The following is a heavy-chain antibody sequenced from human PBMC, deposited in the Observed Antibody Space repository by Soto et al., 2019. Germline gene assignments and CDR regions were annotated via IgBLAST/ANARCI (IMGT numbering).Heavy chain of an antibody. D-gene: IGHD2-2*01. Sequence: ASVKVSCKASGGTFSSYAINWVRQAPGQGLEWMGGIIPIFGTANYAQKFQGRVTITADESTSTAYMELSSLRSEDTAVYYCARDSGGRYCSSTSCPYYMDVWGKGTTVTVSS. CDR3: ARDSGGRYCSSTSCPYYMDV. J-gene: IGHJ6*03. V-gene: IGHV1-69*13. CDR1: GGTFSSYA. CDR2: IIPIFGTA.